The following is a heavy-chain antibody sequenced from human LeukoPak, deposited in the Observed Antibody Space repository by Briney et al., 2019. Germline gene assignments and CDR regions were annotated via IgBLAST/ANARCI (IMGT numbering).Heavy chain of an antibody. D-gene: IGHD2-2*02. CDR1: GFTFSNYV. CDR2: INGSGSFT. Sequence: GGSLRLSCAASGFTFSNYVMGWVRQDPGKGLQWVSIINGSGSFTSYADSVKGRLTISRDNSKNTLYLQMNSLRAEDTAVYYCARVLPPRYTDEYYFDYWGQGTLVTVSS. V-gene: IGHV3-23*05. CDR3: ARVLPPRYTDEYYFDY. J-gene: IGHJ4*02.